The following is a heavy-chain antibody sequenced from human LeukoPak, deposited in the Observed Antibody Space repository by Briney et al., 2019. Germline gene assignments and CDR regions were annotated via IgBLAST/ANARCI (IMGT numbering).Heavy chain of an antibody. Sequence: GGSLRLSCAASGFTFSSYAMSWVRQAPGKGLEWVSAIGGSGGSTYYADSVKGRFTISRDNSKNTLYLQMNSLRAEDTAVYYCRIVGARWGFDYWGQGTLVTVSS. CDR2: IGGSGGST. CDR3: RIVGARWGFDY. J-gene: IGHJ4*02. CDR1: GFTFSSYA. V-gene: IGHV3-23*01. D-gene: IGHD1-26*01.